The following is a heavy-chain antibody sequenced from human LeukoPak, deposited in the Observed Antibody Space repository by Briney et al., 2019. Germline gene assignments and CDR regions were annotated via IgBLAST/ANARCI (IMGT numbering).Heavy chain of an antibody. D-gene: IGHD6-13*01. CDR1: GYTFTSYD. CDR2: MNPNSGNT. J-gene: IGHJ5*02. Sequence: ASVKVSCKASGYTFTSYDINWVRQATGQGLEWMGWMNPNSGNTGYAQKFQGRVTMTRNTSISTAYMELSSLRSEDTAVYYCARYSSSWYTWFDPWAREPWSPSPQ. CDR3: ARYSSSWYTWFDP. V-gene: IGHV1-8*01.